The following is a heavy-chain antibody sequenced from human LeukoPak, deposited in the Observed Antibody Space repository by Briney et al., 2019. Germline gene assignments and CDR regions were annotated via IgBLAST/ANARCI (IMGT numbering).Heavy chain of an antibody. CDR1: GFTFSSYS. CDR3: ARESRQNTYLSFDY. J-gene: IGHJ4*02. CDR2: ISSSSTI. Sequence: GGSLRLPCAASGFTFSSYSMNWVRQAPGKGLEWVSYISSSSTIYYTDSVKGRFTISRDNAKNSLYLQMNSLRAEDTAVYYCARESRQNTYLSFDYWGQGTLVTVSS. V-gene: IGHV3-48*04.